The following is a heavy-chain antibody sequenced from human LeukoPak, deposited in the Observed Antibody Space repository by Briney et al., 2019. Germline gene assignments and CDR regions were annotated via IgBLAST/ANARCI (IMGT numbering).Heavy chain of an antibody. J-gene: IGHJ4*02. CDR1: GFTFSSYA. CDR2: ISYDGSNK. CDR3: ARDHTVTVSLDY. D-gene: IGHD4-17*01. V-gene: IGHV3-30-3*01. Sequence: GGSLRLSCAASGFTFSSYAMHWVRQAPGKGLEWVAVISYDGSNKYYADSVKGRFTISRDNSKNTLYLQMNSLRAEDTAVYYCARDHTVTVSLDYWGQGTLVTVSS.